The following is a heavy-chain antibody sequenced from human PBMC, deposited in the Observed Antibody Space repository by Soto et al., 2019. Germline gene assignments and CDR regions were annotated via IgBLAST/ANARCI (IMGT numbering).Heavy chain of an antibody. CDR3: AKDLGHLGYCSGGSCFSDY. V-gene: IGHV3-23*01. CDR1: GFTFSSYA. CDR2: ISGSGTGT. Sequence: GGSLRLSCAASGFTFSSYAVSWVRQAPGKGLEWVSVISGSGTGTYYADSVKGRFTISRDNSKNTLYLQMNSLRAEDTAVYYCAKDLGHLGYCSGGSCFSDYWGQGTQVTVS. D-gene: IGHD2-15*01. J-gene: IGHJ4*02.